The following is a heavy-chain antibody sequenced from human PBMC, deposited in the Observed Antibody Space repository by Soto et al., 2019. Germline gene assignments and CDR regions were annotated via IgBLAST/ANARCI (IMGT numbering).Heavy chain of an antibody. D-gene: IGHD6-13*01. Sequence: EVQLVESGGGLVKPGGSLRLSCAASGFTFSSYSMNWVRQAPGKGLEWVSSISSSSSYIYYADSVKGRFTISRDNAKNSLYLQMNSLRAEDTAVYYCARSGIAAAGVFDYWGQGTLVTVSS. CDR2: ISSSSSYI. CDR3: ARSGIAAAGVFDY. J-gene: IGHJ4*02. CDR1: GFTFSSYS. V-gene: IGHV3-21*01.